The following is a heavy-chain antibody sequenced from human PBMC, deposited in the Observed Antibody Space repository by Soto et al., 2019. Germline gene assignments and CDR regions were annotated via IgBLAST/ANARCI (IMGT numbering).Heavy chain of an antibody. J-gene: IGHJ3*02. D-gene: IGHD6-13*01. CDR3: ASAFSSSWDDAFDI. V-gene: IGHV1-69*02. CDR2: IIPILGIA. CDR1: GGTFSSYT. Sequence: SVKVSCKASGGTFSSYTICWVRQAPGQGLEWMGRIIPILGIANYAQKFQGRVTITADKSTSTAYMELSSLRSEDTAVYYCASAFSSSWDDAFDIWGQGTMVTVSS.